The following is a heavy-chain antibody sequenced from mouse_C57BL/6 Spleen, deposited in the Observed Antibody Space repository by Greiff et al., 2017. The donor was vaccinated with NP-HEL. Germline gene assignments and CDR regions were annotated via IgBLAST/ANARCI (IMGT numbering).Heavy chain of an antibody. CDR3: ARMGDYDYAMDY. J-gene: IGHJ4*01. V-gene: IGHV1-76*01. CDR1: GYTFTDYY. D-gene: IGHD2-4*01. Sequence: VQLQQSGAELVRPGASVKLSCKASGYTFTDYYINWVKQRPGQGLEWIARIYPGSGNTYYNEKFKGKATLTAEKSSSTAYMQLSSLTSEDSAVYFCARMGDYDYAMDYWGQGTSVTVSS. CDR2: IYPGSGNT.